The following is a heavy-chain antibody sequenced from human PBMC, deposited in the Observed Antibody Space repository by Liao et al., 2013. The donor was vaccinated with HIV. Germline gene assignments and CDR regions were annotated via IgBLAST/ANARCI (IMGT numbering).Heavy chain of an antibody. CDR3: GRISLRRHMDV. Sequence: QVQLQESGPGLVKPSETLSLTCTVSGGSISSYYWGWIRQSPEKGLEWMGNTFYSGSTHYNPSLNSRATISVDTSKNQISLKLTSVTAADTAVYYCGRISLRRHMDVWGKGTTVTVSS. CDR2: TFYSGST. J-gene: IGHJ6*03. D-gene: IGHD3-10*01. CDR1: GGSISSYY. V-gene: IGHV4-59*12.